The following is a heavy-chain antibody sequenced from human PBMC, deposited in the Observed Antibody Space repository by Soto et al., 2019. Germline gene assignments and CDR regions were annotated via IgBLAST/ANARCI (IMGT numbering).Heavy chain of an antibody. Sequence: PGESLKISCKGSGYSFTSYWIGWVRQMPGKGLEWMGIIYPGDSDTRYSPSFQGQVTISADKSISTAYLQWSSLKASDTAMYYCAVSLYGVVLHYYYRMDVWGPGTSVTVSS. V-gene: IGHV5-51*01. CDR1: GYSFTSYW. D-gene: IGHD3-3*01. J-gene: IGHJ6*02. CDR2: IYPGDSDT. CDR3: AVSLYGVVLHYYYRMDV.